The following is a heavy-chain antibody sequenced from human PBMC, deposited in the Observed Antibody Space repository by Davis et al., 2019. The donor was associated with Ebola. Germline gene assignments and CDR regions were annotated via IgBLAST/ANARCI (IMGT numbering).Heavy chain of an antibody. CDR2: INPHNGNT. Sequence: ASVKVSCKTSGYTFTNYGITWVRQAPGQGLEWMGWINPHNGNTNYAQNVQGRVTMTTDTSTSTAYMEVGSLRSEDTAVYYCAREEVTVIAVAGTNYYYYGMDVWDQGTTVTVSS. J-gene: IGHJ6*02. CDR3: AREEVTVIAVAGTNYYYYGMDV. D-gene: IGHD6-19*01. V-gene: IGHV1-18*04. CDR1: GYTFTNYG.